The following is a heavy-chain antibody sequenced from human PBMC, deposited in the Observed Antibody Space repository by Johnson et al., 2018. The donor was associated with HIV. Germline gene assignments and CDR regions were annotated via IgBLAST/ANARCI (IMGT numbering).Heavy chain of an antibody. CDR2: ISGGST. V-gene: IGHV3-38-3*01. Sequence: VQLVESRGVLVQPGGSLRLSCAASGFTVSSNEMSWVRQAPGKGLEWVSSISGGSTYYADSVKGRFTISRDNSKNTLYLQMNILRSEDTAVYYCAKGSFGELSLDAFDFWGQGTMVTVSS. CDR1: GFTVSSNE. D-gene: IGHD3-10*01. J-gene: IGHJ3*01. CDR3: AKGSFGELSLDAFDF.